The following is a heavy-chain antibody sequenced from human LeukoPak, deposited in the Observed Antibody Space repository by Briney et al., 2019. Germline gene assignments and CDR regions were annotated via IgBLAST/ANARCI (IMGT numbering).Heavy chain of an antibody. J-gene: IGHJ6*02. CDR2: ISSGSSSR. CDR3: ARLRYYAVDV. V-gene: IGHV3-48*01. CDR1: GFTFNTFD. Sequence: GGSLRLSCAASGFTFNTFDMTWVRQAPGKGLEWVSYISSGSSSRYYADSVKGRFTISRDNAKNSPYLQMNSLRAEDTAVHFCARLRYYAVDVWGQGTTVIVSS.